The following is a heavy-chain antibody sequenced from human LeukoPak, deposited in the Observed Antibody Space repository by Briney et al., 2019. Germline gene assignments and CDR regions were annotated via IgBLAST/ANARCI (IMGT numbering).Heavy chain of an antibody. CDR2: ISSSGST. CDR3: ARDMASDAFDI. J-gene: IGHJ3*02. V-gene: IGHV4-30-4*01. D-gene: IGHD2-2*01. Sequence: PSETLSLTCTVSGGSISSGDYYWTWIRQPPGMGLEWIGYISSSGSTYSNPSLKSRLIISIDTSKNHFSLNLTSVIAADTAVYYCARDMASDAFDIWGQGTMVTVSS. CDR1: GGSISSGDYY.